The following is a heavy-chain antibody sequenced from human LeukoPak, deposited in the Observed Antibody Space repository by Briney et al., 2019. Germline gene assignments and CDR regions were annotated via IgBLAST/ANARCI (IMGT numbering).Heavy chain of an antibody. CDR3: ATGYSYGYEKIDY. D-gene: IGHD5-18*01. CDR1: GYIFTSYY. Sequence: SVKVSCKASGYIFTSYYMHWVRQAPGQGLEWMGGIIPIFGTANYAQKFQGRVTITTDESTSTAYMELSSLRSEDTAVYYCATGYSYGYEKIDYWGQGTLVTVSS. V-gene: IGHV1-69*05. CDR2: IIPIFGTA. J-gene: IGHJ4*02.